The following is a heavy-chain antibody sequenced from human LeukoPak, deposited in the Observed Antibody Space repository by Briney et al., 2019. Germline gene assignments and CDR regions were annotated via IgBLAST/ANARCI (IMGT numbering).Heavy chain of an antibody. Sequence: QSGGSLRLSCAAFGFTFTNYGMHWVRQAPGKGLEWVAVISYDGRNKYYTDSVKGRFTISRDNSKNTLYLQMNSLRAEDTAVYYCAKDVGERYYFDYWGQGTLVTVSS. CDR3: AKDVGERYYFDY. CDR2: ISYDGRNK. V-gene: IGHV3-30*18. J-gene: IGHJ4*02. CDR1: GFTFTNYG.